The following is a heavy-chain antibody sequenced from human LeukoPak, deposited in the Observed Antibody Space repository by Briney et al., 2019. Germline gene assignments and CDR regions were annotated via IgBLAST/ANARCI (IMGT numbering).Heavy chain of an antibody. Sequence: GESLKISCKGSGYSFTTYWIGWVRQMPGKGLEWMGIIYPDDSDIRYSPSFQGQVAISAGKSINTAYLQWSSLKASDTAVYYCARHLSSNWYNEKVFDFWGQGTLVTVTS. CDR2: IYPDDSDI. V-gene: IGHV5-51*01. D-gene: IGHD6-13*01. J-gene: IGHJ4*02. CDR3: ARHLSSNWYNEKVFDF. CDR1: GYSFTTYW.